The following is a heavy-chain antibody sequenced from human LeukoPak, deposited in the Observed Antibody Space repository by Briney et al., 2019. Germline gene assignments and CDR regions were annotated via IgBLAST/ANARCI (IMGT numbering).Heavy chain of an antibody. CDR1: GYSISSGYQ. CDR3: ARGRPGQH. J-gene: IGHJ1*01. CDR2: IFHSGSA. V-gene: IGHV4-38-2*01. Sequence: PSETLSLTCAVSGYSISSGYQWAWIRQPPGKTLEWIGSIFHSGSAHYNPSLKSRVTISVDTSKNQFSLKLSSVTAADTAVYYCARGRPGQHWGQGTLVTVSS.